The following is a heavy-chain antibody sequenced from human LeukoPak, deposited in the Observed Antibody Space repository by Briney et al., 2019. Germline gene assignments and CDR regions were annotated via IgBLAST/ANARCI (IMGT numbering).Heavy chain of an antibody. CDR2: ISSGGST. D-gene: IGHD1-1*01. J-gene: IGHJ6*02. Sequence: GGSLRLSCAASGFTFSSYAMSWVRQAPGKGLDWVSAISSGGSTYYHDPVKGRFTLSRDQSKTTLYLQMSSLRAEDTAVYYCARDPGTRYYYYVMDVWGQGTTVTVSS. CDR1: GFTFSSYA. CDR3: ARDPGTRYYYYVMDV. V-gene: IGHV3-23*01.